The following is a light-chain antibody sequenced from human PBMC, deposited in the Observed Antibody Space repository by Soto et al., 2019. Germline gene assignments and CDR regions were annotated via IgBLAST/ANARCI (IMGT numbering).Light chain of an antibody. CDR1: QSIRTW. J-gene: IGKJ2*01. CDR3: QQYYTYPYT. Sequence: DIQMTQSPSTLSAAVGDRVTITCQASQSIRTWLAWYQQRPGEAPNLLIYEASKLQIGVPSRFGGSGSGTEFTVTISSLHPDDVGTYYCQQYYTYPYTFGQGTKLEI. CDR2: EAS. V-gene: IGKV1-5*03.